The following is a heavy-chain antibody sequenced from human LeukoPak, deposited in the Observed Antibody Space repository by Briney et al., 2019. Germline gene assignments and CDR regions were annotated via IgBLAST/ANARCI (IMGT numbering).Heavy chain of an antibody. CDR1: GGSISSYY. CDR3: ASPHYDFWSGYPNYGMDV. D-gene: IGHD3-3*01. V-gene: IGHV4-39*01. Sequence: SETLSLTCTVSGGSISSYYWGWIRQPPGKGLEWIGSIYYSGSTYCNPSLKSRVTISVDTSKNQFSLKLSSVTAADTAVYYCASPHYDFWSGYPNYGMDVWGQGTTVTVSS. J-gene: IGHJ6*02. CDR2: IYYSGST.